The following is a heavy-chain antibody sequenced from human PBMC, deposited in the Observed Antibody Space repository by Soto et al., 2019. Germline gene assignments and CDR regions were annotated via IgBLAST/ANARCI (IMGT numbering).Heavy chain of an antibody. CDR2: IYFSGVA. Sequence: QMQTQESGPRLVKPSESLSLTCTVSGASITDSYWSWIRQPPEKGLEWIGYIYFSGVATYNPSLKSRATMSRDTSKNEFSLKLTSVTAADTAIYYCARGDSDLAVSEAAYWGQGTLVTVSS. CDR3: ARGDSDLAVSEAAY. D-gene: IGHD2-15*01. J-gene: IGHJ1*01. V-gene: IGHV4-59*01. CDR1: GASITDSY.